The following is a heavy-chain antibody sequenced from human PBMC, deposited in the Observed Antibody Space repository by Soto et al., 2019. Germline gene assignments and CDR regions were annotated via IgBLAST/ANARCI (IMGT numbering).Heavy chain of an antibody. CDR3: ARPSSVKYYYYYMDV. Sequence: PSETLSLTCTVSGGSISSYYWSWIRQPPGKGLEWIGYIYYSGSTNYNPSLKSRVTISVDTSKNQFSLKLSSVTAADTAVYYCARPSSVKYYYYYMDVWGKGTTVTVSS. CDR1: GGSISSYY. CDR2: IYYSGST. D-gene: IGHD6-19*01. J-gene: IGHJ6*03. V-gene: IGHV4-59*08.